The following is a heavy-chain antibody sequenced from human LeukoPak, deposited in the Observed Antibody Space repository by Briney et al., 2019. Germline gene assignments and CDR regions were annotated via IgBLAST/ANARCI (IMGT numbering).Heavy chain of an antibody. CDR3: AFRGGAAAHTGGAFDI. J-gene: IGHJ3*02. CDR1: GGSFSGYY. CDR2: INHSGST. D-gene: IGHD6-13*01. V-gene: IGHV4-34*01. Sequence: PSETLSLTCAVYGGSFSGYYWSWIRQPPGKGLEWIGEINHSGSTNYNPSLKSRVTISVDTSKNQFSLKLSSVTATDTAVYYCAFRGGAAAHTGGAFDIWGQGTMVTVSS.